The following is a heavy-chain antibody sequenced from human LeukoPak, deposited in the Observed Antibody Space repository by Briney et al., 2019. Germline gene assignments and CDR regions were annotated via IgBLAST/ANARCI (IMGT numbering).Heavy chain of an antibody. J-gene: IGHJ5*02. V-gene: IGHV1-2*06. CDR1: GYTFTGYY. CDR2: INPNSGGT. CDR3: ARVNDYVWESYRMRWFDP. D-gene: IGHD3-16*02. Sequence: ASVKVSCKASGYTFTGYYMHWVRQAPGQGLEWMGRINPNSGGTNYAQKFQGRVTMTRGTSISTAYMELSRLRSDDTAVYYCARVNDYVWESYRMRWFDPWGQGTLVTVSS.